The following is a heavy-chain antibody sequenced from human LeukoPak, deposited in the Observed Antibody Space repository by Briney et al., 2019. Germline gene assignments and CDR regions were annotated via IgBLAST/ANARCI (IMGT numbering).Heavy chain of an antibody. CDR2: ISYGGSNK. D-gene: IGHD3-22*01. J-gene: IGHJ4*02. Sequence: PGGSLRLSCAASGFTFSSYWMHWVRQAPGKGLEWVAVISYGGSNKHYADSVKGRFTISRDNSKNTLYLQMNSLRAEDTAVYYCARETYDSSWPDFDYWGQGTLVTVS. CDR3: ARETYDSSWPDFDY. V-gene: IGHV3-30*03. CDR1: GFTFSSYW.